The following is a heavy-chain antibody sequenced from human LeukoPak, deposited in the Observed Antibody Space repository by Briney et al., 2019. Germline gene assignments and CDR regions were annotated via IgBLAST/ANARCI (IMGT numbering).Heavy chain of an antibody. V-gene: IGHV3-48*03. Sequence: GGSLRLSCAASGFVFSSYEMNWVRQPPGKGLEWVSYISDSGSSSIYYADSVKGRFTISRDNTKNSLYLQMNSLRVEDTAVYYCAREGGDAWGQGTTVTVSS. CDR3: AREGGDA. CDR1: GFVFSSYE. D-gene: IGHD2-15*01. CDR2: ISDSGSSSI. J-gene: IGHJ6*02.